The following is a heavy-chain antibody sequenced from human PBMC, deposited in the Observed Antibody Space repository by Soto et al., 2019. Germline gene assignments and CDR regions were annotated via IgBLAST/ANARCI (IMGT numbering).Heavy chain of an antibody. D-gene: IGHD1-26*01. V-gene: IGHV3-53*04. J-gene: IGHJ4*02. Sequence: EMQLVESGGGLVQPGGSLRLSCAASGFTVSSNYMSWVRQAPGKGLEWVSVLYSGGTTYYADSVKGRFAISRHNSKNRLYLQMDSLRAEDTAVYYCAREESGSYFFDYWGQGTLVTVSS. CDR3: AREESGSYFFDY. CDR1: GFTVSSNY. CDR2: LYSGGTT.